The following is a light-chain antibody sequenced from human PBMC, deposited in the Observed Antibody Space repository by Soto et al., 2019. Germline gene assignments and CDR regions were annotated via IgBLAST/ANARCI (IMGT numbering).Light chain of an antibody. CDR3: QQYGSLYT. J-gene: IGKJ2*01. CDR1: QSVSRTY. V-gene: IGKV3-20*01. CDR2: DAS. Sequence: EIVLTQSPGTLSLSPGERATLSCRASQSVSRTYLAWYQQKPGQTPRLLIYDASSRATGIPDRFSGSGSGTDFTLTISRLEPEDFAVYYWQQYGSLYTFGQGTKLEIK.